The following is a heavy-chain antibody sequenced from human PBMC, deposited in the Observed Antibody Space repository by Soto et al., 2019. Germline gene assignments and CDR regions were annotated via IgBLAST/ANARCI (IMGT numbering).Heavy chain of an antibody. D-gene: IGHD3-10*01. CDR1: GGSFRGYY. J-gene: IGHJ6*03. CDR2: INHSGST. Sequence: SETQSLTCAVYGGSFRGYYWSWIRQPPGKGLEWIGEINHSGSTNYNPSLKSRVTISVDTSKNQFSLKLSSVTAADTAVYYCARAYYGSGSYHYYYYYMDVWGKGTTVTSP. V-gene: IGHV4-34*01. CDR3: ARAYYGSGSYHYYYYYMDV.